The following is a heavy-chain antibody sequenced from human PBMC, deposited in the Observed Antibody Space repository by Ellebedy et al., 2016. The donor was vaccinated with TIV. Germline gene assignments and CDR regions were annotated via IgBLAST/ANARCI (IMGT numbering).Heavy chain of an antibody. J-gene: IGHJ4*02. CDR2: ISTSGSTI. V-gene: IGHV3-48*02. CDR1: GFTFSYYS. CDR3: ARDLRRDGWDF. D-gene: IGHD5-24*01. Sequence: GESLKISCAASGFTFSYYSMDWVRQAPGKGLEWVSYISTSGSTIFYADSVKGRFTISRDNARNSLYLQMDSLTDEDTAVYYCARDLRRDGWDFWGQGTLVTVSS.